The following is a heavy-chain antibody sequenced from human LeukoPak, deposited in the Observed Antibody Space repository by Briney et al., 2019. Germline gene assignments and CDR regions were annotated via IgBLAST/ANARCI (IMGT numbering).Heavy chain of an antibody. Sequence: PGGSLRLSCAASGFTFDDYAMHWVWQAPGKGLEWVSGISWNSGSIVYADSVKGRFTISRDNAKNSLYLQMNSLRPEDTALYYCAKGGGGYDDDYYYFGMDVWGQGTTVTVSS. CDR3: AKGGGGYDDDYYYFGMDV. CDR2: ISWNSGSI. CDR1: GFTFDDYA. J-gene: IGHJ6*02. D-gene: IGHD5-12*01. V-gene: IGHV3-9*01.